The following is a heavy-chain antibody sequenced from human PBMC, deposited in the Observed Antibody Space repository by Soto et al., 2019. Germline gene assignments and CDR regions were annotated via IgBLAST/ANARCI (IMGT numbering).Heavy chain of an antibody. J-gene: IGHJ4*02. D-gene: IGHD6-19*01. CDR3: ARDLGGWTDY. Sequence: QVQLVQSGAEVKKPGASVKVSCKASGYTFTSYAMHWVRQAPGQRLEWMGWINAGNGNTEYSQKFQGRVTITRDTSASTGYMELSSLRSEDTTVYYCARDLGGWTDYWGQGTMVTVSS. V-gene: IGHV1-3*01. CDR1: GYTFTSYA. CDR2: INAGNGNT.